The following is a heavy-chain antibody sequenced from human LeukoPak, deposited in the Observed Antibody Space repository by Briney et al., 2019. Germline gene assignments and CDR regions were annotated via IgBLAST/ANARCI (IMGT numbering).Heavy chain of an antibody. CDR2: INPSGGST. CDR3: ARGGRWLQLGRPTKHPTNFDY. CDR1: GYTFTSYY. J-gene: IGHJ4*02. Sequence: GASVKVSCKASGYTFTSYYMHWVRQAPGQGLEWMGIINPSGGSTSYAQKFQGRVTMTRDTSTSTVYMELSSLRSEDTAVYYCARGGRWLQLGRPTKHPTNFDYWGQGTLVTVSS. V-gene: IGHV1-46*01. D-gene: IGHD5-24*01.